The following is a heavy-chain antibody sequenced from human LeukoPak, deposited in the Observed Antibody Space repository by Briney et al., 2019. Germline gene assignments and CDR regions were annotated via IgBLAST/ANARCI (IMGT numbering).Heavy chain of an antibody. V-gene: IGHV3-9*03. J-gene: IGHJ3*02. CDR2: ISWNSGSI. D-gene: IGHD5-24*01. Sequence: GRSLRLSCAAPGFTFDDYAMHWVRQAPGKGLEWVSGISWNSGSIGYADSVKGRFTISRDNAKNSLYLQMNSLRAEDMALYYCARARDGYNSGAFDIWGQGTMVTVSS. CDR1: GFTFDDYA. CDR3: ARARDGYNSGAFDI.